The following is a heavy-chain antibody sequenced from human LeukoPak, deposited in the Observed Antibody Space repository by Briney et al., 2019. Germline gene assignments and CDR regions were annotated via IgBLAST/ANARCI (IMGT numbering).Heavy chain of an antibody. CDR3: ARGGRTSGSYYIS. V-gene: IGHV4-61*02. CDR1: GGSISSGSFY. CDR2: IYTSGST. Sequence: SGTPSPTRPGPGGSISSGSFYWSWIRPPPGKGLEWIGRIYTSGSTNYNPSLKSRVTISVDTSKNQFSLKLSSVTAADTAVYYCARGGRTSGSYYISWGQGTLVTVSS. D-gene: IGHD3-10*01. J-gene: IGHJ5*02.